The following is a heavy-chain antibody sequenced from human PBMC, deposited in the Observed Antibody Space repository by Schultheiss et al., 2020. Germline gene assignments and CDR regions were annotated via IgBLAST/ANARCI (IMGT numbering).Heavy chain of an antibody. V-gene: IGHV4-30-2*01. CDR3: ARVRLFTILFDY. CDR2: IYHSGST. Sequence: SETLSLTCAVSGGSISSGGYSWSWIRQPPGKGLEWIGYIYHSGSTYYNPSLKSRVTISVDTSKNQFSLKLSSVTAADTAVYYCARVRLFTILFDYWGQGTLVTVSS. D-gene: IGHD2-21*01. CDR1: GGSISSGGYS. J-gene: IGHJ4*02.